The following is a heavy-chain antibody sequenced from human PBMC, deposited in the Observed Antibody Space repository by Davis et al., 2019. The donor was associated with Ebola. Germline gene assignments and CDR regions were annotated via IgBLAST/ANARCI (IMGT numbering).Heavy chain of an antibody. J-gene: IGHJ6*04. CDR3: ARDDVVVTPYYYYYYGMDV. V-gene: IGHV3-21*01. CDR2: ISSDSDYI. D-gene: IGHD2-21*02. CDR1: GFTFSTYS. Sequence: PGGSLRLSCAASGFTFSTYSMSWVRQAPGKGLEWVSSISSDSDYIYYADSVKGRFTISRDNSKNTLYLQMNSLRAEDTAVYYCARDDVVVTPYYYYYYGMDVWGKGTTVTVSS.